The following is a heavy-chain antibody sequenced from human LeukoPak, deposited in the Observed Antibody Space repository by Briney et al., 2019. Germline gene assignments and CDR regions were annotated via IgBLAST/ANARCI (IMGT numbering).Heavy chain of an antibody. J-gene: IGHJ4*02. D-gene: IGHD3-3*01. CDR3: AREGSGYFYTY. Sequence: GGSLRLSCAASGFTFSSYSMNWVRQAPGKGLEWVSSISSSSSYIYYADSVKGRFSISRDNAKNSLYLQMNSLRAEDTAVYYCAREGSGYFYTYWGQGTLVTVSS. CDR1: GFTFSSYS. V-gene: IGHV3-21*01. CDR2: ISSSSSYI.